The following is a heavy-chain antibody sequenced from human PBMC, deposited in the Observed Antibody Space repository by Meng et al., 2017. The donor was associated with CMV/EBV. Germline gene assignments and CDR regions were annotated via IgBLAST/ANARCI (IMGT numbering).Heavy chain of an antibody. Sequence: AGLSVSDSWIGRGRQAPGKGREWVARFKSKADGGTTDYAAPVQGRFTISRDDSKNTLYLQMNILKVDDTGLYFCIFDVVEPLAQIDYWGQGILVTVSS. CDR2: FKSKADGGTT. CDR3: IFDVVEPLAQIDY. D-gene: IGHD2-2*01. V-gene: IGHV3-15*01. CDR1: GLSVSDSW. J-gene: IGHJ4*02.